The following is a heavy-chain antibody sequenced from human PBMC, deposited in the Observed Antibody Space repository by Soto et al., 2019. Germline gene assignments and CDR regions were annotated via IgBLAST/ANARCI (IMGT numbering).Heavy chain of an antibody. CDR2: MYHSGST. J-gene: IGHJ5*02. Sequence: PSETLSLTCAVSGGSISSGGYSWSWIRQPPGKGLEWIGYMYHSGSTNHNPSLKSRVTISVDTSKNQISLKLRSVTAADTAVYYCARVLFGRGNWFDPWGQGTLVTVSS. V-gene: IGHV4-30-2*01. D-gene: IGHD3-3*01. CDR1: GGSISSGGYS. CDR3: ARVLFGRGNWFDP.